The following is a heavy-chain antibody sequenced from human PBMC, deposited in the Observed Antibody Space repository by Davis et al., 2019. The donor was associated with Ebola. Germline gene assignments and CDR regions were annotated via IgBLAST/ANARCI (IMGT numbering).Heavy chain of an antibody. CDR2: ISGSGGST. J-gene: IGHJ4*02. V-gene: IGHV3-23*01. CDR1: GFVFSSYA. D-gene: IGHD6-13*01. CDR3: AKHIAAAFDY. Sequence: GESLKISCAASGFVFSSYAMSCVRQAPGKGLEWVSAISGSGGSTYYADSVKGRFTIPRDNSKNTLYLQMNSLRAEDTAVYYCAKHIAAAFDYWGQGTLVTVSS.